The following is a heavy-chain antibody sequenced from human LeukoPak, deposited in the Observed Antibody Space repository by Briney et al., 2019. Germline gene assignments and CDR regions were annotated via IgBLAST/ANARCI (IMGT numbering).Heavy chain of an antibody. D-gene: IGHD3-10*01. CDR1: GGSISSYY. CDR2: IYYSGST. J-gene: IGHJ3*02. V-gene: IGHV4-59*08. CDR3: ARGYGSGSPSAFDI. Sequence: SETLSLTCTVSGGSISSYYWSWIRQPPGKGLEWIGYIYYSGSTNYNPSLKSRVTISVDTSKNQFSLKLSSVTAADTAVYYCARGYGSGSPSAFDIWGQGTMVTVSS.